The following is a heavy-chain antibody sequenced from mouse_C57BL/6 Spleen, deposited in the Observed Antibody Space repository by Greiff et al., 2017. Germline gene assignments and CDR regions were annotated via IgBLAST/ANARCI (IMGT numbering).Heavy chain of an antibody. D-gene: IGHD1-1*01. J-gene: IGHJ2*01. V-gene: IGHV1-52*01. Sequence: VQLQQPGAELVRPGSSVKLSCKASGYTFTSYWMHWVKQRPIQGLEWIGNIDPSDSETHYNQKFKDKATLTVDKSSSTAYIQLSSLTSEDSAVYYCARSYYGSSLDYWGQGTTLTVSS. CDR1: GYTFTSYW. CDR2: IDPSDSET. CDR3: ARSYYGSSLDY.